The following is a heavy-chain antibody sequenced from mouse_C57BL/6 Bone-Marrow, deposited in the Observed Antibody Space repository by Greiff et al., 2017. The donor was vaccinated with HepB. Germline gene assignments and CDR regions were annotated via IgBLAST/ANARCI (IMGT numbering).Heavy chain of an antibody. CDR1: GYAFTNYL. V-gene: IGHV1-54*01. CDR3: ARSDYSNYSWFAY. Sequence: QVQLKQSGAELVRPGTSVKVSCKASGYAFTNYLIEWVKRRPGQGLEWIGVINPGSGGTNYNEKFKGKATLTADKSSSTAYMQLSSLTSEDSAVYFCARSDYSNYSWFAYWGQGTLVTVSA. J-gene: IGHJ3*01. D-gene: IGHD2-5*01. CDR2: INPGSGGT.